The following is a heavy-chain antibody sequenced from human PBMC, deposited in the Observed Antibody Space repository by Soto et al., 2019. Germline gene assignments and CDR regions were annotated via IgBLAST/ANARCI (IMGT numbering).Heavy chain of an antibody. CDR2: IYYSGTT. J-gene: IGHJ5*02. Sequence: SETLSLTCTVSGGSISSGDYYWSWIRQPPGKGLEWIGYIYYSGTTYYNPSLKSRVTISIETSKNQFSLKLTSVTAADTAVYYCPRVGYYDGSGFNWFDPWGQGTLVTVSS. CDR1: GGSISSGDYY. CDR3: PRVGYYDGSGFNWFDP. D-gene: IGHD3-22*01. V-gene: IGHV4-30-4*01.